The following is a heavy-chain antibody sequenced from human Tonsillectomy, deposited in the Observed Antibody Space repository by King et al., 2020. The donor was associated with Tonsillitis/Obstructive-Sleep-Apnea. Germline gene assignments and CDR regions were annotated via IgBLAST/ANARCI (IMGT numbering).Heavy chain of an antibody. CDR3: ARDPKTATTSEYNYFDY. CDR1: GYTFTGYY. D-gene: IGHD1-1*01. V-gene: IGHV1-2*06. J-gene: IGHJ4*02. CDR2: INPNSGGT. Sequence: QLVQSGAEVKKPGASVKVSCKASGYTFTGYYMHWGRQAPGQGLEWMGRINPNSGGTNCAQKFQGRVTMTRATSISTAYMDLSRRRSDDTADYYCARDPKTATTSEYNYFDYWGQGTLVPVSS.